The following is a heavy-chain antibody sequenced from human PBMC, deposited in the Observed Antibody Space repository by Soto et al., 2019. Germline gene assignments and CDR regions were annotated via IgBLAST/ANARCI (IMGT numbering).Heavy chain of an antibody. Sequence: QVQLVQSGAEVKKPGASVKVYCKASGYTFTSYAMNWVRQAPGQRLEWMGWINAGNGNTKYSQKFQGRVTITRDTSASTAYMELSSLRSEDTAVYYCARDGGCFDCWGQGTLVTVSS. CDR2: INAGNGNT. J-gene: IGHJ4*02. CDR1: GYTFTSYA. D-gene: IGHD2-15*01. CDR3: ARDGGCFDC. V-gene: IGHV1-3*01.